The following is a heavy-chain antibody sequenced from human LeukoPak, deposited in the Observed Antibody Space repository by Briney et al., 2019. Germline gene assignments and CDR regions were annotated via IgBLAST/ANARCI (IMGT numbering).Heavy chain of an antibody. CDR2: IYHSGST. Sequence: PSETLSLTCTVSGGSISSGGYYWSWIRQPPGKGLEWIGYIYHSGSTYYNPSLKSRVTISVDRSKNQFSLKLSSVTAADTAVYYCARDCTSCYSEDAFDIWGQGTMVTVSS. CDR3: ARDCTSCYSEDAFDI. D-gene: IGHD2-2*02. J-gene: IGHJ3*02. V-gene: IGHV4-30-2*01. CDR1: GGSISSGGYY.